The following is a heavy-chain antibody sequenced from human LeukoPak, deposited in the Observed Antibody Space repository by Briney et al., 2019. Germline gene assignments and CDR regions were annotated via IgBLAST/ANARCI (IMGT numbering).Heavy chain of an antibody. D-gene: IGHD6-19*01. CDR2: IIPIFGTA. J-gene: IGHJ5*02. V-gene: IGHV1-69*13. CDR3: ARDLGKQWLGVDNWFDP. CDR1: GGTFSSYA. Sequence: ASVKVSCKASGGTFSSYAISWVRQAPGQGLEWMGGIIPIFGTANYAQKFQGRVTITADESTSTAYMELSSLRSEDTAVYYCARDLGKQWLGVDNWFDPWGQGTLVTVSS.